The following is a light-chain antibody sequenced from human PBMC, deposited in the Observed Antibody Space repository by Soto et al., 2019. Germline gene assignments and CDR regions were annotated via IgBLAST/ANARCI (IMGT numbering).Light chain of an antibody. J-gene: IGKJ1*01. CDR2: KAS. CDR3: QQYNDYSWT. CDR1: QSINNW. Sequence: DIQMTQSPSTLSASVGDRVTITCRASQSINNWLAWYQQKPGKAPNLLIYKASNLESGVSSRFSGSGSGTEFTLTISRLQPDDFATYYCQQYNDYSWTFGQGTKVEIK. V-gene: IGKV1-5*03.